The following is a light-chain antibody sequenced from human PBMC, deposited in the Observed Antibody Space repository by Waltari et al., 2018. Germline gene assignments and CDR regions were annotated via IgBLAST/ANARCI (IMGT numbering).Light chain of an antibody. V-gene: IGLV2-23*03. J-gene: IGLJ2*01. Sequence: QSALTQPASVSGSPGQSITISCTGTSRDIGSYNLVSWYQQHPGKAPKLMIYEGSKRPSGVSKRFSCSKSGNTASLTISGLQTEDEADYYCCSYAGSSIFVVFGGGTKLTVL. CDR1: SRDIGSYNL. CDR3: CSYAGSSIFVV. CDR2: EGS.